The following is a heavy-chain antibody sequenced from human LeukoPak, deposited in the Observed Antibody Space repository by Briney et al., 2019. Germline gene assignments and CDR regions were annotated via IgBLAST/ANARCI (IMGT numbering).Heavy chain of an antibody. CDR2: ISNDGGGT. Sequence: GGSLRLSCAASGFIFNNYGLVWVRQAPGKGLEWVSAISNDGGGTTYADFVKGRFSVSRDNSKNTLFLQMNSLRAEDTALYYCAKGSSGYFFDHWGQGTLVTVSS. V-gene: IGHV3-23*01. CDR1: GFIFNNYG. J-gene: IGHJ4*02. D-gene: IGHD3-22*01. CDR3: AKGSSGYFFDH.